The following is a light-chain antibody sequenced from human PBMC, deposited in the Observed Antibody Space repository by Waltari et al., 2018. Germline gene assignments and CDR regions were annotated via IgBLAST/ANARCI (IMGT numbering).Light chain of an antibody. J-gene: IGKJ2*01. Sequence: DIQMTQSPSSLSASVGDRVTLTCQASRDISNNLNWYQQKPVRAPKLLIYDAAKLETGVPSRFSGSGSGTHFTFTISNLQPEDIATYYCQRHDNLSYTFGQGTKLVIK. CDR1: RDISNN. CDR3: QRHDNLSYT. V-gene: IGKV1-33*01. CDR2: DAA.